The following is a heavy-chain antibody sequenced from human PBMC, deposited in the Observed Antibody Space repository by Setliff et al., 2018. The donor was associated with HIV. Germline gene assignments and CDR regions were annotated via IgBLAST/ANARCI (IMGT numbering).Heavy chain of an antibody. V-gene: IGHV3-30*02. CDR2: IRNDGSNI. CDR3: AKDHATSSWFTALLDY. J-gene: IGHJ4*02. CDR1: GFTFSSYG. D-gene: IGHD6-13*01. Sequence: GGSLRLSCAASGFTFSSYGMHWVRQAPGKGLEWVAFIRNDGSNIFYGDTVKGRFTISRDNSKNTLYLQMNSLRAEDTAVFYCAKDHATSSWFTALLDYWGQGALVTVSS.